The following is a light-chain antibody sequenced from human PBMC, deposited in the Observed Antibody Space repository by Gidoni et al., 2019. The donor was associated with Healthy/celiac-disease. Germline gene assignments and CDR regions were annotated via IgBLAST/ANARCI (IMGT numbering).Light chain of an antibody. Sequence: SYELTQPPSVSVSPGQTASITCSGDKVGDKYACWYQQKPGQSPVLVIYQDSKRPSGIPARFSGSNSGNTATLTISGTQAMDEADYYCQAWDSSTPVVFGGGTKLTVL. CDR3: QAWDSSTPVV. V-gene: IGLV3-1*01. CDR1: KVGDKY. J-gene: IGLJ2*01. CDR2: QDS.